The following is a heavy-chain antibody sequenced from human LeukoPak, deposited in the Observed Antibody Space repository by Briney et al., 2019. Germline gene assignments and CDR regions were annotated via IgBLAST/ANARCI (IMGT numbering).Heavy chain of an antibody. D-gene: IGHD3-10*01. CDR1: GFTFSSYS. J-gene: IGHJ4*02. Sequence: GGSLRLSCAASGFTFSSYSMNWVRQAPGKGLEWVSSISSSSYIYYADSVKGRFTISRDNAKNSLYLQMNSLRAEDTAVYYCARMVTMVRGVIIAEDFDYWGQGTLVTVSS. CDR3: ARMVTMVRGVIIAEDFDY. V-gene: IGHV3-21*01. CDR2: ISSSSYI.